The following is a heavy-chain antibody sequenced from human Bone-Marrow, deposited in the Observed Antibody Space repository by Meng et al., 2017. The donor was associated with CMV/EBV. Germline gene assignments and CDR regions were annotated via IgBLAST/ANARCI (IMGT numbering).Heavy chain of an antibody. CDR3: ARGRYCSSTSCFRYAFDI. Sequence: SETLSLTCAVYGGPFSGYYWSWIRQPPGKGLEWIGEINHSGSTNYNPSLKSRVTISVDTSKNQFSLKLSSVTAADTAVYYCARGRYCSSTSCFRYAFDIWGQGTMVTVSS. CDR2: INHSGST. J-gene: IGHJ3*02. CDR1: GGPFSGYY. D-gene: IGHD2-2*01. V-gene: IGHV4-34*01.